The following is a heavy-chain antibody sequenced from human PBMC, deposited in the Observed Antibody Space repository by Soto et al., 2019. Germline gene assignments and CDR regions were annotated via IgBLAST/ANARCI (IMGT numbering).Heavy chain of an antibody. Sequence: QVPLVQSGAEVKKPGASVKVSCKASGYTFTSYAMHWVRQAPGQRREWMGWINAGNGNTKYSQKFQGRVTITRDTSASTAYMELSSQRSEDTAVYYCARGIGFSMGARTADYFDYWGQGTLVTVSS. D-gene: IGHD1-26*01. CDR3: ARGIGFSMGARTADYFDY. CDR2: INAGNGNT. V-gene: IGHV1-3*01. J-gene: IGHJ4*02. CDR1: GYTFTSYA.